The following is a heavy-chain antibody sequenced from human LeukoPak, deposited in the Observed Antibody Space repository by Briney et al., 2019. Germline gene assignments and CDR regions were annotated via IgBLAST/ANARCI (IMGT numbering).Heavy chain of an antibody. CDR2: ISNSGYT. V-gene: IGHV3-21*01. CDR3: ARDRTMTGDRGIDY. J-gene: IGHJ4*02. Sequence: PGGSLRLSCAAAGFTFSTYSMDWVRQAPGKGLEWVSAISNSGYTYYADSVKGRVTISRDNAKSSLYLQMNSLRAEDTAVYYCARDRTMTGDRGIDYWGQGTPVTVSS. D-gene: IGHD3-22*01. CDR1: GFTFSTYS.